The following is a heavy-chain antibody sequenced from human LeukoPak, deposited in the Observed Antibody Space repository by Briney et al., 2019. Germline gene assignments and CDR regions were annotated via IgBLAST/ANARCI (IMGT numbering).Heavy chain of an antibody. CDR2: IYNSGST. J-gene: IGHJ4*02. CDR3: ARFTIDDTSGHFDY. CDR1: GNPISNTYY. D-gene: IGHD3-22*01. V-gene: IGHV4-38-2*01. Sequence: SETLSLTCAVSGNPISNTYYWGWIRQPPGKELEWIGSIYNSGSTHYNPSLKSRVTISADTSKNHFSLNLTSVTAADTAVYYCARFTIDDTSGHFDYWGQGNLVTVSS.